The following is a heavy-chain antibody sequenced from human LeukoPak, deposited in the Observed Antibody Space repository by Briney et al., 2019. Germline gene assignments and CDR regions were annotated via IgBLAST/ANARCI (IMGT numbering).Heavy chain of an antibody. V-gene: IGHV3-23*01. Sequence: GGSLRLSCAASGFAFSSFAMGWVRQSPGKGLEWLSTINGGGNTTFYADSVKGRFTISRDNSKNTLYLHMDSLRPDDTAIYYCTKELHVAVAVADYYYFYMDVWGRGTAATVSS. D-gene: IGHD6-19*01. CDR2: INGGGNTT. CDR3: TKELHVAVAVADYYYFYMDV. J-gene: IGHJ6*03. CDR1: GFAFSSFA.